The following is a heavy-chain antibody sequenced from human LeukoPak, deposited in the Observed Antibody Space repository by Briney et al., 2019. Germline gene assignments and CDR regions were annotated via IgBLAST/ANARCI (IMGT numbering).Heavy chain of an antibody. CDR2: ISGYNGHT. CDR1: GYSFSTSG. CDR3: ARDKDLGAVAGTFDS. V-gene: IGHV1-18*01. D-gene: IGHD6-19*01. Sequence: GASVKVSCKASGYSFSTSGISWVRQAPGQGLEWMGWISGYNGHTKYAQKFQGRVTMTTDTSTSTGYMELTSLTSDDTAVHYCARDKDLGAVAGTFDSWGQGTLVTVSS. J-gene: IGHJ4*02.